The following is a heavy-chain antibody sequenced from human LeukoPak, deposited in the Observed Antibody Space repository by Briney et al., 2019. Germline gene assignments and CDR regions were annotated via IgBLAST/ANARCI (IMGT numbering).Heavy chain of an antibody. D-gene: IGHD3-3*01. J-gene: IGHJ6*02. CDR3: ARLWSGYYYYGMDV. CDR2: INHSGST. V-gene: IGHV4-34*01. CDR1: GGSFSGYY. Sequence: SETLSLTCAVYGGSFSGYYWSWIRQPPGKGLEWIGEINHSGSTNYNPSLKSRVTMSVDTSKNQFSLKLSSVTAADTAVYYCARLWSGYYYYGMDVWGQGTTVTVSS.